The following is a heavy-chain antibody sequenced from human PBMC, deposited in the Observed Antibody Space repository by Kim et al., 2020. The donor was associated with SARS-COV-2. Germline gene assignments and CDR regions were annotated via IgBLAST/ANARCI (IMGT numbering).Heavy chain of an antibody. CDR3: ARDSRYYDILTGYPTDY. CDR1: GYSISSGYY. CDR2: IYHSGST. Sequence: SETLSLTCTVSGYSISSGYYWGWIRQPPGKGLEWIGSIYHSGSTYYNPSLKSRVTISVDTSKNQFSLKLSSVTAADTAVYYCARDSRYYDILTGYPTDY. J-gene: IGHJ6*01. V-gene: IGHV4-38-2*02. D-gene: IGHD3-9*01.